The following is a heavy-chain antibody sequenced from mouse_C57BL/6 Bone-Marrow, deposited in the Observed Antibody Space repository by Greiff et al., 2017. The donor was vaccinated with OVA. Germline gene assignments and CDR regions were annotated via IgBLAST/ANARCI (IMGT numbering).Heavy chain of an antibody. V-gene: IGHV1-50*01. D-gene: IGHD4-1*01. CDR1: GYTFTSYW. CDR3: ARELTPQDLDY. Sequence: VQLQQSGAELVKPGASVKLSCKASGYTFTSYWMQWVKQRPGQGLEWIGEIDPSDSYTNYNQKFKGKATLTVDTSSSTAYMQLSSLTSEDSAVYCCARELTPQDLDYRGQGTTLTVSP. CDR2: IDPSDSYT. J-gene: IGHJ2*01.